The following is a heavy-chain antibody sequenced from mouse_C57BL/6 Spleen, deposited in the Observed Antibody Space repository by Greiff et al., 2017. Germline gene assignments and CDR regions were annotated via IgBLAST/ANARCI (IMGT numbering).Heavy chain of an antibody. J-gene: IGHJ4*01. CDR3: ARSYYDYDAMDY. CDR2: ISSGSSTI. V-gene: IGHV5-17*01. Sequence: DVKLQESGGGLVKPGGSLKLSCAASGFTFSDYGMHWVRQAPEKGLEWVAYISSGSSTIYYADTVKGRFTISRDNAKNTLFLQMTSLRSEDTAMYYCARSYYDYDAMDYWGQGTSVTVSS. D-gene: IGHD2-12*01. CDR1: GFTFSDYG.